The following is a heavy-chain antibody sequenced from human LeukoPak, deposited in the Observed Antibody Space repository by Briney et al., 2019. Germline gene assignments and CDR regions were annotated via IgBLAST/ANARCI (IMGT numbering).Heavy chain of an antibody. J-gene: IGHJ4*02. V-gene: IGHV3-30*02. CDR2: IRYDGSNK. CDR1: GFTFSSYW. Sequence: GGSLRLSCAASGFTFSSYWMSWVRQAPGKGLEWVAFIRYDGSNKYYADSVKGRFTISRDNSKNTLYLQMNSLRAEDTAVYYCARDKGSDYYDTSAYFDWGQGTLVIVSS. CDR3: ARDKGSDYYDTSAYFD. D-gene: IGHD3-22*01.